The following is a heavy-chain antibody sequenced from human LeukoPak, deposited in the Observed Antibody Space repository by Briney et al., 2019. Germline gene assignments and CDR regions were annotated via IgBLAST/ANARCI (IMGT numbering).Heavy chain of an antibody. V-gene: IGHV4-34*01. CDR2: INHSGST. CDR3: ARVTPPNYYDSSGYLDY. Sequence: PSETLSLTCAVYGGSFSGYYWSWIRQPPGKGLEWIGEINHSGSTNYNPSLKSRVTISVDTSKNQFSLKLSSVTAADTAVYYCARVTPPNYYDSSGYLDYWGQGTLVTVSS. CDR1: GGSFSGYY. J-gene: IGHJ4*02. D-gene: IGHD3-22*01.